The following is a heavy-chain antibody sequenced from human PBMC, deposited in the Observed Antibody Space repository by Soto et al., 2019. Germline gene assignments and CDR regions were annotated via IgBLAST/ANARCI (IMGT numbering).Heavy chain of an antibody. CDR2: ISYDGSNK. CDR1: GFTFSSYG. J-gene: IGHJ6*02. CDR3: AQDSVQRHFYYGMDV. D-gene: IGHD3-10*01. V-gene: IGHV3-30*18. Sequence: QVQLVESGGGVVQPGRSLRLSCAASGFTFSSYGMQWVRQAPGKGLEWVAVISYDGSNKYYADAVNGRFTITRDNSNNTLYLKMSSLSAEDTAVYYCAQDSVQRHFYYGMDVWGQGTKVTVSS.